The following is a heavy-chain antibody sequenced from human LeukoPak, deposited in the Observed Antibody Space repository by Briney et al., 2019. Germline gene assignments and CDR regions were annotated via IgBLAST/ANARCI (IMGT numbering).Heavy chain of an antibody. CDR2: ISAYNGNT. D-gene: IGHD2-2*01. CDR1: GYTFTSYG. J-gene: IGHJ6*03. Sequence: ASAKVSCKASGYTFTSYGISWARQAPGQGLEWMGWISAYNGNTNYAQKLQGRVTMTTDTSTSTAYMELRSLRSDDTAVYYCARVPIVVVPAAFYYYMDVWGKGTTVTVSS. CDR3: ARVPIVVVPAAFYYYMDV. V-gene: IGHV1-18*01.